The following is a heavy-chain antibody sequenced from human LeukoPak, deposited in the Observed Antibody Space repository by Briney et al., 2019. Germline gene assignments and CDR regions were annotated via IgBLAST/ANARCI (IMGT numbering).Heavy chain of an antibody. CDR3: ARTYYYDSSGYYYATVAFDI. J-gene: IGHJ3*02. CDR1: GYSFTSYW. Sequence: GESLKISCKGSGYSFTSYWIGWVRQMPGKGLEWMGIIYPGDSDTRYSPSFQGQVTISADKSISTAYLQWSSLMASDTAMYYCARTYYYDSSGYYYATVAFDIWGQGTMVTVSS. D-gene: IGHD3-22*01. CDR2: IYPGDSDT. V-gene: IGHV5-51*01.